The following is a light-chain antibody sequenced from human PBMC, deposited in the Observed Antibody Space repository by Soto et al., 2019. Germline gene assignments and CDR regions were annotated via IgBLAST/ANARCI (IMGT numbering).Light chain of an antibody. CDR1: SSDVGIYNY. CDR3: CSYVGATTYV. CDR2: QVT. J-gene: IGLJ1*01. Sequence: QSVLTQPASVSGSPGQSITISCTGTSSDVGIYNYVSWYQQHPGKAPKLMIYQVTNRPSGVSNRFSGSKSGNTASLTISGLQAEDEADYYCCSYVGATTYVFGTGTKVTVL. V-gene: IGLV2-14*01.